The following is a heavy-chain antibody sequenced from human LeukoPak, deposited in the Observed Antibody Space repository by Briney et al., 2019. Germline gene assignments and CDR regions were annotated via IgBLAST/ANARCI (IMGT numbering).Heavy chain of an antibody. D-gene: IGHD3-3*01. Sequence: SETLSLTCAVYGGSFSGYYWSWIRQPPGKGPEWIGEINHSGSTNYNPSLKSRVTISVDTSKNQFSLKLSSVTAADTAVYYCARILYYDFWSGPFDIWGQGTMVTVSS. CDR3: ARILYYDFWSGPFDI. CDR1: GGSFSGYY. V-gene: IGHV4-34*01. J-gene: IGHJ3*02. CDR2: INHSGST.